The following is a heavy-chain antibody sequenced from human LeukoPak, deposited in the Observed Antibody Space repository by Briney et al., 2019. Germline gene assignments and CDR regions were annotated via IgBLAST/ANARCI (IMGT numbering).Heavy chain of an antibody. D-gene: IGHD3-10*01. CDR2: FDPEDGET. V-gene: IGHV1-24*01. CDR1: GYTLTELS. CDR3: ASVPKMVRGVTEKDY. Sequence: ASVKVSCKVSGYTLTELSMHWVRQAPGKGLEWMGGFDPEDGETIYAQKFQGRVTMTRDTSTSTVYMELSSLRSEDTAVYYCASVPKMVRGVTEKDYWGQGTLVTVSS. J-gene: IGHJ4*02.